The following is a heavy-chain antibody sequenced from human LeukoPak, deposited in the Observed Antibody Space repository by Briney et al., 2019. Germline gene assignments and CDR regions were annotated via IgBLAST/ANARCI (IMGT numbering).Heavy chain of an antibody. J-gene: IGHJ5*02. CDR1: GGSFSGYY. Sequence: SETLSLTCAVYGGSFSGYYWSWIRQPPGKGLEWIGEINHSGSTNYNPSLKSRLTISVDTSKNQFSLKLSSVTAADTAVYYCARATVTTGGRRFNHWGQGTLVTVSS. CDR2: INHSGST. V-gene: IGHV4-34*01. CDR3: ARATVTTGGRRFNH. D-gene: IGHD4-17*01.